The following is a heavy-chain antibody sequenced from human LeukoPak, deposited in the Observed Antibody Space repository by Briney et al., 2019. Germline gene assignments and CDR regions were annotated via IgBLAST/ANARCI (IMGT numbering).Heavy chain of an antibody. D-gene: IGHD6-19*01. CDR3: AKGVINGWSALDY. Sequence: PGGSLRLSCAASGFTFSSYGMTWVRQAPGKGLDWVSAMSGSGGTTYYADSVKGRFAISRDNSKNTLYLQMNSLRAEDTAVYYCAKGVINGWSALDYWGQGTLVTVSS. CDR2: MSGSGGTT. J-gene: IGHJ4*02. CDR1: GFTFSSYG. V-gene: IGHV3-23*01.